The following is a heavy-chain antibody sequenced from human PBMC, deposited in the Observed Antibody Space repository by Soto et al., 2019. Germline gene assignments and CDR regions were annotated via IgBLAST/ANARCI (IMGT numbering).Heavy chain of an antibody. CDR3: ARGRAITIFGVVVLGYYYGMDV. D-gene: IGHD3-3*01. Sequence: TLSLTCAVYGGSFGGYYWSWIRQPPGKGLEWIGEINHSGSTNYNPSLKSRVTISVDTSKNQFSLKLSSVTAADTAVYYCARGRAITIFGVVVLGYYYGMDVWGQGTTVTV. CDR1: GGSFGGYY. CDR2: INHSGST. J-gene: IGHJ6*02. V-gene: IGHV4-34*01.